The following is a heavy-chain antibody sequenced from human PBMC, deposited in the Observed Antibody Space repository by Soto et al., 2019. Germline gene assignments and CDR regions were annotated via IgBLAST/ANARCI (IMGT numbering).Heavy chain of an antibody. V-gene: IGHV1-69*01. CDR3: VGGRIVVVGSRAYYGMDV. Sequence: QVHLLLQSGAEVKKPGSSVKVSCKASGGTPSNSAISWVRQAPGQGLEWMGGIIPVFGLVKYAQNFQGRVTITADESTNTAYMELSSLRPEDTAVYYCVGGRIVVVGSRAYYGMDVWGQGTTVPVSS. CDR1: GGTPSNSA. CDR2: IIPVFGLV. J-gene: IGHJ6*02. D-gene: IGHD3-22*01.